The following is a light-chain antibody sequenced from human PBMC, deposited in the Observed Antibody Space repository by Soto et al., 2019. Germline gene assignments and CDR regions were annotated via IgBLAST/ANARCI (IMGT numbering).Light chain of an antibody. J-gene: IGKJ4*01. CDR1: QSVSSSY. CDR2: GAS. CDR3: QQYGSSPFT. Sequence: EIVLTQSPGPLYLSPGERATLSCRASQSVSSSYLAWYQQKPGQAPMLLIYGASSRATGIPDRFSGSGSGTDFTLTISRLEPEDFAVYYCQQYGSSPFTFGGGTKVEIK. V-gene: IGKV3-20*01.